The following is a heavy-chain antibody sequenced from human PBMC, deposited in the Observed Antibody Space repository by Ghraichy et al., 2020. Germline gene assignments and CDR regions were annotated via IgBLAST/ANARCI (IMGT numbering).Heavy chain of an antibody. J-gene: IGHJ2*01. D-gene: IGHD3-9*01. CDR2: ISSSSSYI. Sequence: GALRLSCAASGFTFSSYSMNWVRQAPGKGLEWVSSISSSSSYIYYADSVRGRFTISRDNAKNSLYLQMKSLRAEDTAVYSCAKEEGDYDILTGYGSSIYWYFDLWGRGTLVTVSS. CDR1: GFTFSSYS. V-gene: IGHV3-21*01. CDR3: AKEEGDYDILTGYGSSIYWYFDL.